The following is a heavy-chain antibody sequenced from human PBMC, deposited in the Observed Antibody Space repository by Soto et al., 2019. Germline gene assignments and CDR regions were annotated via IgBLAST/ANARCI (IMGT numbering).Heavy chain of an antibody. CDR2: IYYSGST. D-gene: IGHD2-2*01. CDR3: ARLGYCSSTSCSYYYYGMDV. Sequence: SETLSLTCTVSGGSISSYYWSWIRQPPGKGLEWIGYIYYSGSTNYNPSLKSRVTISVDTSKNQFSLKLSSVTAADTAVYYCARLGYCSSTSCSYYYYGMDVWGQGTTVTGSS. V-gene: IGHV4-59*08. J-gene: IGHJ6*02. CDR1: GGSISSYY.